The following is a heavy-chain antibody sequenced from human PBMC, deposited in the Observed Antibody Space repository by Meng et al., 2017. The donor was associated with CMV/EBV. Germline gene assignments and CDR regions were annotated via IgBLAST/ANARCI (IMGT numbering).Heavy chain of an antibody. CDR1: EFTFRSYA. Sequence: GESLKISCAASEFTFRSYAMNWVRQAPGKGLEWVSIISDSGGITYYADSVEGRFTISRDNSKNTLYLQMNSLRAEDTDVYYCAKGRSIEAPGTRYFDCWGQGTLVTVSS. D-gene: IGHD6-13*01. J-gene: IGHJ4*02. CDR2: ISDSGGIT. V-gene: IGHV3-23*01. CDR3: AKGRSIEAPGTRYFDC.